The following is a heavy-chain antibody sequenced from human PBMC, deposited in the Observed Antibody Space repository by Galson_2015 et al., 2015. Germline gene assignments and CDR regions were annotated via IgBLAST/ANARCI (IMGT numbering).Heavy chain of an antibody. CDR3: ARVVSGINRVYYFDY. J-gene: IGHJ4*02. D-gene: IGHD1-14*01. CDR2: IYHSGST. CDR1: GYSISSGYY. V-gene: IGHV4-38-2*02. Sequence: VSGYSISSGYYWGWIRQPPGKGLEWIGSIYHSGSTYYNPSLKSRVTISVDTSKNQFSLKLSSVTAADTAVYYCARVVSGINRVYYFDYWGQGTLVTVSS.